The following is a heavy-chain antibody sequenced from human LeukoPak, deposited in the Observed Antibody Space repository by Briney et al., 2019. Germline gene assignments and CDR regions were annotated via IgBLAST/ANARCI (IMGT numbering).Heavy chain of an antibody. Sequence: SWVRQAPGKGLEWIGYIYHSGSTYYNPSLKSRVTISVDRSKNQFSLKLSSVTAADTAVYYCARAEEYCSGGSCYFDAFDIWGQGTMVTVSS. CDR3: ARAEEYCSGGSCYFDAFDI. J-gene: IGHJ3*02. V-gene: IGHV4-30-2*01. CDR2: IYHSGST. D-gene: IGHD2-15*01.